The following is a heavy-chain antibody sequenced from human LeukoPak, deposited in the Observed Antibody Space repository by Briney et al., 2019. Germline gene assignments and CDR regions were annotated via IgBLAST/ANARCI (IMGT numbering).Heavy chain of an antibody. CDR2: IYHTGGT. D-gene: IGHD1-26*01. J-gene: IGHJ4*02. V-gene: IGHV4-30-2*01. Sequence: PSETLSLTCAVSGDSISSGGYSWSWIRQPPGKGLEWIAYIYHTGGTYYNPSLKSRVTISVDTSKNQFSLKLNSVTAADTAVYYCAKGGGSWADFDYWGQGTLVTVSS. CDR3: AKGGGSWADFDY. CDR1: GDSISSGGYS.